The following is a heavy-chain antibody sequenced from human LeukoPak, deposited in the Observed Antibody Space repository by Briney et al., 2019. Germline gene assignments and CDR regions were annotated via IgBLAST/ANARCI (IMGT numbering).Heavy chain of an antibody. CDR1: GGSISSGDYY. CDR2: IYYSGST. CDR3: ARDQGDIVVVPAAPGDWYSDL. V-gene: IGHV4-30-4*08. D-gene: IGHD2-2*01. Sequence: SETLSLTCTVSGGSISSGDYYWSWIRQPPGKGLEWIGYIYYSGSTYYNPSLKSRVTISVDTSKNQFSLKLSSVTAADTAVYYCARDQGDIVVVPAAPGDWYSDLWGRGTLVTVSS. J-gene: IGHJ2*01.